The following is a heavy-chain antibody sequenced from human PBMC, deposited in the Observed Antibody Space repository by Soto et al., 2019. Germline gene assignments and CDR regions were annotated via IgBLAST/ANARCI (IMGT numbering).Heavy chain of an antibody. CDR3: ARPLDSYGYRYGMDV. Sequence: GGSLRLSCAASGFTVSSNYMSWVRQAPGKGLEWVSVIYSGGSTYYADSVKGRFTISRDNSKNTLYLQMNSLRAEDTAVYYCARPLDSYGYRYGMDVWGQGTTVTVSS. CDR2: IYSGGST. J-gene: IGHJ6*02. CDR1: GFTVSSNY. D-gene: IGHD5-18*01. V-gene: IGHV3-53*01.